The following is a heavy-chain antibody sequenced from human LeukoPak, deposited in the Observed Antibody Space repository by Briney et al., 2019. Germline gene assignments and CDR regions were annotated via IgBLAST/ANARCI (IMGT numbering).Heavy chain of an antibody. CDR1: GFIFSGYS. Sequence: PGGSLRLSCAASGFIFSGYSVNWVRQAPGKGLEWVSSISSSSSYIYYADSVKGRFTISRDNAKNSLYLQMNSLRAEDTAVYYCARATGPEGWFDPWGQGTLVTVSS. CDR2: ISSSSSYI. CDR3: ARATGPEGWFDP. J-gene: IGHJ5*02. V-gene: IGHV3-21*01.